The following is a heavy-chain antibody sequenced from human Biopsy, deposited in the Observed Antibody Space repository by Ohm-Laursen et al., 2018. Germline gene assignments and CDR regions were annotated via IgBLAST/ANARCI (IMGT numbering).Heavy chain of an antibody. D-gene: IGHD6-13*01. CDR2: VDWDDYK. Sequence: TQTLTLTFSFSGFSLSARGMCVSWIRQAPGKALEWLARVDWDDYKDYSESLQTKLSISKDTSNDQVVLTVNNVDPADTATYYCARTPILIVSAGLVYRHRRHLQGMDVWGQGIAVTVS. CDR3: ARTPILIVSAGLVYRHRRHLQGMDV. V-gene: IGHV2-70*11. CDR1: GFSLSARGMC. J-gene: IGHJ6*02.